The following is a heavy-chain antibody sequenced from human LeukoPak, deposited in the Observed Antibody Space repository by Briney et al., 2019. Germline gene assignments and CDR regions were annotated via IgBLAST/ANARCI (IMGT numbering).Heavy chain of an antibody. V-gene: IGHV3-33*01. D-gene: IGHD3-10*01. CDR2: IWYDGSNK. J-gene: IGHJ5*02. Sequence: HPGRSLRLSCAASGFTFSSYGMHWVRQAPGKGLEWVAVIWYDGSNKYYADSVKGRFTISRDNSKNTPYLQMNSLRAEDTAVYYCARGKDGSGRGWFDPWGQGTLVTVSS. CDR1: GFTFSSYG. CDR3: ARGKDGSGRGWFDP.